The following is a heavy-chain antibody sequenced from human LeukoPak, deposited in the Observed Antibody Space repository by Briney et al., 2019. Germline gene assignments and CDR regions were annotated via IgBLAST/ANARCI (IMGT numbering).Heavy chain of an antibody. Sequence: SETLSLTCAVYGGSFSGYYWSWIRQPPGKGLEWIGEVNHSGSTNYNPSLKSRVTISVDTSKNQFSLKLSSVTAADTAVYYCARGQGFDYWGQGTLVTVSS. V-gene: IGHV4-34*01. J-gene: IGHJ4*02. CDR2: VNHSGST. CDR3: ARGQGFDY. CDR1: GGSFSGYY.